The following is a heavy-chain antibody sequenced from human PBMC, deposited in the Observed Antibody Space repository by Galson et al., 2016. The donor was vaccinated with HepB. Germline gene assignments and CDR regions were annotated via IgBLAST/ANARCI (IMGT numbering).Heavy chain of an antibody. D-gene: IGHD3-10*01. J-gene: IGHJ6*02. Sequence: SLRLSCAASGFTFSGYDMHWVRQGTGKGLEWVSSIGTGADADYAGSVKGRFTVFRENAKNSFYLQMNSLRAGDTAVYYCTRRDLRGGGMDVWGQGTTVTVSS. CDR3: TRRDLRGGGMDV. CDR2: IGTGADA. V-gene: IGHV3-13*01. CDR1: GFTFSGYD.